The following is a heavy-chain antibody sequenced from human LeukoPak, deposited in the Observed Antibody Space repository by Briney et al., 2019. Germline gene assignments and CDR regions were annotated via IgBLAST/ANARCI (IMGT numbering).Heavy chain of an antibody. D-gene: IGHD5/OR15-5a*01. CDR1: GGTFSSYA. J-gene: IGHJ4*02. Sequence: GASVKVSCKASGGTFSSYAIGWVRQAPGQVLEWMGGIIPIFGTANYAQKFQGRVTITADESTSTAYMELSSLRSEDTAVYYCARDLRGYSVTRGQGTLVTVSS. CDR2: IIPIFGTA. CDR3: ARDLRGYSVT. V-gene: IGHV1-69*13.